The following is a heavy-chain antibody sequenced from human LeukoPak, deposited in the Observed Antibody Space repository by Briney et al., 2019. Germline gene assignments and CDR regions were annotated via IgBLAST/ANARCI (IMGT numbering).Heavy chain of an antibody. Sequence: PGGSLRLSCAASGFIFTNYAMSWVRQAPGKGLEWVSAISPSGSTTHHADSVQGRFTISRDNSKNTVSLQMSSLRVEDTAVYYCAKCVGSFYQFDYWGPGILVTVSS. V-gene: IGHV3-23*01. CDR2: ISPSGSTT. J-gene: IGHJ4*02. D-gene: IGHD1-26*01. CDR3: AKCVGSFYQFDY. CDR1: GFIFTNYA.